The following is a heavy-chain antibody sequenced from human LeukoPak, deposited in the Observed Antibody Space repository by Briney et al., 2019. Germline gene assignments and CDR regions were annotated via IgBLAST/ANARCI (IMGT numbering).Heavy chain of an antibody. J-gene: IGHJ6*03. V-gene: IGHV4-39*07. CDR2: IYYSGST. CDR3: ARDYGYCSSTSCYTTYYYYYYMDV. D-gene: IGHD2-2*02. Sequence: SETLSLTCTVSGGSISSSSYYWGWIRQPPGKGLEWIGSIYYSGSTYYNPSLKSRVTISVDTSKNQFSLKLSSVTAADTAVYYCARDYGYCSSTSCYTTYYYYYYMDVWGKGITVTVSS. CDR1: GGSISSSSYY.